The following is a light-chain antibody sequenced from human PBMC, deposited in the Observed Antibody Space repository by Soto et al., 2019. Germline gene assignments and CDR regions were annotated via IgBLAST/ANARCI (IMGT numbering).Light chain of an antibody. J-gene: IGKJ1*01. CDR1: QSISSW. V-gene: IGKV1-5*03. Sequence: DIQKTQSPSTLSASVGDRVTITCRASQSISSWLAWYQQKPGKAPKLLIYKASSLESGVPSRFSGGGSGTEFTLSISSLQPDDFATYYCQQYDSFPRTFGQGTKVEIK. CDR3: QQYDSFPRT. CDR2: KAS.